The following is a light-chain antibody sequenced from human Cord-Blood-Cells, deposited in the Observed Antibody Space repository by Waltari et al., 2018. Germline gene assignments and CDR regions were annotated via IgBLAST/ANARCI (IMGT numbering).Light chain of an antibody. CDR3: CSYAGSSNWV. CDR1: SSDVGSYNL. CDR2: EGS. Sequence: QSALTQPASVSGSPGQSITISCTGTSSDVGSYNLVSWYQQHPSKAPKLMIYEGSKRPSGVSNRFSGSKSGNTASLTSSGLQAEDEADYYCCSYAGSSNWVFGGGTKLTVL. J-gene: IGLJ3*02. V-gene: IGLV2-23*01.